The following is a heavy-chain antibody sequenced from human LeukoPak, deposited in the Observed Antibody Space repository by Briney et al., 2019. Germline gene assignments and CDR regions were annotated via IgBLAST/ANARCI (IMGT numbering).Heavy chain of an antibody. CDR3: ARGSYGDYVSRFDY. CDR2: IYYSGST. J-gene: IGHJ4*02. CDR1: CYYISSGYY. D-gene: IGHD4-17*01. V-gene: IGHV4-38-2*02. Sequence: SDTLSLTYSVSCYYISSGYYWGWVRQPPGKGPEGNGSIYYSGSTYYNPSLKSRVTISVDTSKNQFSLKLSSVTAADTAVYYCARGSYGDYVSRFDYWGQGTLVTVSS.